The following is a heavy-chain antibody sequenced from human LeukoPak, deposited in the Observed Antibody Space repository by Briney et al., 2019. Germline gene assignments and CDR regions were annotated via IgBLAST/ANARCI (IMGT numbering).Heavy chain of an antibody. J-gene: IGHJ3*01. D-gene: IGHD1-26*01. CDR3: ARGIATITQDSFDV. CDR1: GGSFRNSY. Sequence: SEPLSSTCTVPGGSFRNSYWSWLGKSAGKGLNWIGRILLVGLTHFTPSLRSRVTMSADTSKHQFSLWLTSMTAADTALYYCARGIATITQDSFDVWGLGTMVTVSS. CDR2: ILLVGLT. V-gene: IGHV4-4*07.